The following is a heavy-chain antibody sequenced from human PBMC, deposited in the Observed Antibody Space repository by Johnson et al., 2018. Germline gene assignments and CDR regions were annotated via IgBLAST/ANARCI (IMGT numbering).Heavy chain of an antibody. CDR1: GYTFTSYA. CDR2: INAGNGNT. J-gene: IGHJ3*02. V-gene: IGHV1-3*01. D-gene: IGHD3-10*01. Sequence: QVQLVQSGAEVKKPGSSVKVSCKASGYTFTSYAMHWVRQAPGQRLEWMGWINAGNGNTKYSQKFQGRVTITRDMSTSTAYMELRSLRSEDTAVYYCAADRGVGEAFDIWGQGTMVTVSS. CDR3: AADRGVGEAFDI.